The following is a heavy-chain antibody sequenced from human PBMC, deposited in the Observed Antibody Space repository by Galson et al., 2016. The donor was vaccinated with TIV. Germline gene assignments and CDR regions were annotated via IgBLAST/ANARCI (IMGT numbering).Heavy chain of an antibody. J-gene: IGHJ5*02. V-gene: IGHV4-39*01. CDR3: ATYCSSTTCLFDP. Sequence: SETLSLTCTVSGGSISSTSYYWGWIRQPPGKGLEWIGNIYYSGSAYYNPSLKSRVTISVDTSKNQFSLKLSSVPAADTAVYYCATYCSSTTCLFDPWGQGTLVTVSS. CDR1: GGSISSTSYY. CDR2: IYYSGSA. D-gene: IGHD2-2*01.